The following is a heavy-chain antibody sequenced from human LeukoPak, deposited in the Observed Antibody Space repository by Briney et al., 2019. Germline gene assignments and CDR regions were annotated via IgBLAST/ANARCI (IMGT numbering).Heavy chain of an antibody. CDR2: ISYDGSNK. Sequence: AGGSLRLSCAASGFTFSSYWMSWVRQAPGKGLEWVAVISYDGSNKYYADSVKGRFTISRDNSKNTLYLQMNSLRAEDTAVYYCARLSAVPNDYGDAGGGWGQGTLVTVSS. CDR1: GFTFSSYW. V-gene: IGHV3-30-3*01. CDR3: ARLSAVPNDYGDAGGG. D-gene: IGHD4-17*01. J-gene: IGHJ4*02.